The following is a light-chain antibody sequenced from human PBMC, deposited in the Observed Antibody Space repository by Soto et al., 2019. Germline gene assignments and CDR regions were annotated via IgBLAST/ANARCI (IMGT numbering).Light chain of an antibody. V-gene: IGKV1-5*03. Sequence: DIQMTQSPSTLSASVGDRVTITCRASQSISTWLAWYQQKPGEAPKLLIYKASTLEIGVPSRFSGSGSGAEFTLTISSLQPDDFATYYCQQYNSYSFTFGLGTKVDIK. CDR2: KAS. CDR1: QSISTW. J-gene: IGKJ3*01. CDR3: QQYNSYSFT.